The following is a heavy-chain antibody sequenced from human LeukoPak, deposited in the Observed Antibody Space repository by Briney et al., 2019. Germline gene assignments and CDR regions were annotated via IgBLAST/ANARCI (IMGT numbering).Heavy chain of an antibody. V-gene: IGHV7-4-1*02. CDR2: INTNTGNP. D-gene: IGHD1-26*01. J-gene: IGHJ4*02. Sequence: ASVKVSCKASGYTFTSYDINWVRQATGQGLEWMGWINTNTGNPTYAQGFTGRFVFSLDTSVSTAYLQISSLKAEDTAVYYCARDQWELLDYFDYWGQGTLVTVSS. CDR3: ARDQWELLDYFDY. CDR1: GYTFTSYD.